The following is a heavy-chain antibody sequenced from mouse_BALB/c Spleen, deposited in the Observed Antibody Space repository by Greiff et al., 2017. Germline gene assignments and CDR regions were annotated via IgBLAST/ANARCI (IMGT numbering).Heavy chain of an antibody. J-gene: IGHJ4*01. Sequence: EVQRVESGGGLVKPGGSLKLSCAASGFTFSDYYMYWVRQTPEKRLEWVATISDGGSYTYYPDSVKGRFTISRDNAKNNLYLQMSSLKSEDTAMYYCARDRDYGDWAMDYWGQGTSVTVSS. CDR1: GFTFSDYY. D-gene: IGHD1-2*01. V-gene: IGHV5-4*02. CDR3: ARDRDYGDWAMDY. CDR2: ISDGGSYT.